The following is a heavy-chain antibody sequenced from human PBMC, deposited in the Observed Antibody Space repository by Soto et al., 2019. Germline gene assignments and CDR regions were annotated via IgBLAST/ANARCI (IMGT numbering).Heavy chain of an antibody. Sequence: GGSLRLSCAASGFNFNNYGMHWVRQAPGKGLEWVSAISGSGGSTYYADYVKGRFTISRDNSKNTLYLQMNSLRAEDTAVYYCAKDSITIFGVVITPSFDYWGQGTLVTVSS. CDR3: AKDSITIFGVVITPSFDY. D-gene: IGHD3-3*01. V-gene: IGHV3-23*01. CDR2: ISGSGGST. CDR1: GFNFNNYG. J-gene: IGHJ4*02.